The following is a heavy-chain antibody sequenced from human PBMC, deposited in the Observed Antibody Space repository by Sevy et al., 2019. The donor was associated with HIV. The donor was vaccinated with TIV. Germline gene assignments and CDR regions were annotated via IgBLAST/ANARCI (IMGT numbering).Heavy chain of an antibody. D-gene: IGHD3-22*01. CDR3: ARVLDYYDTGGLYY. V-gene: IGHV3-21*01. CDR1: GFTFSNYD. Sequence: GGSLRLSCAASGFTFSNYDMNWVRQAPGKGLEWVSYISSGSSYIYYADSLKGRVTISRDNANNSLFLQLNSLRAEDTAVYYCARVLDYYDTGGLYYWGQGALVTVSS. J-gene: IGHJ4*02. CDR2: ISSGSSYI.